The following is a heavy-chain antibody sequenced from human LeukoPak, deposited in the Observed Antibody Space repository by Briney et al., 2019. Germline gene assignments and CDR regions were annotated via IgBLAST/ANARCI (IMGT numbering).Heavy chain of an antibody. CDR2: ICGSGGST. CDR3: AKDPQDSSGYFPVGTFDY. J-gene: IGHJ4*02. V-gene: IGHV3-23*01. D-gene: IGHD3-22*01. CDR1: AFTFSSYA. Sequence: PGGSLRLSCAASAFTFSSYAMSWVREAPGKGLEWVSSICGSGGSTYYADSVKGRFTISRDNSKNTVYLQVNSLRAEDTAVYYCAKDPQDSSGYFPVGTFDYWGQGTLVTVSS.